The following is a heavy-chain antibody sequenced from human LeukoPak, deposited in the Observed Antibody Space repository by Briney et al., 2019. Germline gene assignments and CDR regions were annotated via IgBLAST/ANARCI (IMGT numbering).Heavy chain of an antibody. V-gene: IGHV7-4-1*02. CDR3: ARLRTTVFDP. J-gene: IGHJ5*02. CDR2: INTNTGHP. CDR1: GYTFTGYY. Sequence: GASVKVSCRASGYTFTGYYMHWVRQAPGQGLEWMGWINTNTGHPTYAQGFTGRFVFSLETSVSTAYLQISSLKTEDTAVYYCARLRTTVFDPWGQGTLVTVSS. D-gene: IGHD4-17*01.